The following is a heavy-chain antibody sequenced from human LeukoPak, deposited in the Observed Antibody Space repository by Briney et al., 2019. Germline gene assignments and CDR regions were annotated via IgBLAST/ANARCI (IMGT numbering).Heavy chain of an antibody. CDR3: ARGGSRASKYSGYEIDDY. Sequence: ASVKVSCKASGYTFTSYAMNWVRQAPGQGLEWMGWINTNTGNPTYAQGFTGRFVFSLDTSVSTAYLQISSLKAEDTAVYYCARGGSRASKYSGYEIDDYWGQGTLVTVSS. J-gene: IGHJ4*02. D-gene: IGHD5-12*01. V-gene: IGHV7-4-1*02. CDR2: INTNTGNP. CDR1: GYTFTSYA.